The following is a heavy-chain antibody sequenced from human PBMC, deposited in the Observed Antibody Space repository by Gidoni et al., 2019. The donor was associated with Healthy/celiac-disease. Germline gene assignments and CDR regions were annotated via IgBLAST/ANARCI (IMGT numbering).Heavy chain of an antibody. V-gene: IGHV4-4*07. J-gene: IGHJ2*01. Sequence: QVQLQESGPGQGKPSETLSLTCTGSGGSISSYYGSWSRQPAGKGLEWIGRIYTRGSTNYNPSLKSRVTMSVDTSKNQFSLKLSSVTAAYTAVYYCARDIVGAPDWYFDLWGRGTLVTVSS. CDR2: IYTRGST. D-gene: IGHD1-26*01. CDR1: GGSISSYY. CDR3: ARDIVGAPDWYFDL.